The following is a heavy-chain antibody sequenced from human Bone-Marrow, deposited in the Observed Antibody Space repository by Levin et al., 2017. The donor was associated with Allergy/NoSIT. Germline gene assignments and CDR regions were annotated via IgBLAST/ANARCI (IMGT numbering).Heavy chain of an antibody. CDR3: VAVLAAPP. D-gene: IGHD6-19*01. Sequence: AGGSLRLSCAASGFTFSAYAMTWVRQAPGKGLECVSGISVGGGRTYYAESVRGRFTISRDDKKNTLSLQMKSLRAEDTATYFCVAVLAAPPWGQGTLVTVSS. CDR1: GFTFSAYA. J-gene: IGHJ5*02. V-gene: IGHV3-23*01. CDR2: ISVGGGRT.